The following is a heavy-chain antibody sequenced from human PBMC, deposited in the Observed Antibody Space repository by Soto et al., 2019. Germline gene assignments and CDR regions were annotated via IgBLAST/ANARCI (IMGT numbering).Heavy chain of an antibody. D-gene: IGHD2-2*01. Sequence: ASVKVSCAASGFTFSSYAMSWVRQAPGKGLEWVSAISGSGGSTYYADSVKGRFTISRDNSKNTLYLQMNSLRAEDTAVYYCAKEAYQLLSPYYMDVWGKGTTVTVSS. CDR3: AKEAYQLLSPYYMDV. CDR1: GFTFSSYA. J-gene: IGHJ6*03. V-gene: IGHV3-23*01. CDR2: ISGSGGST.